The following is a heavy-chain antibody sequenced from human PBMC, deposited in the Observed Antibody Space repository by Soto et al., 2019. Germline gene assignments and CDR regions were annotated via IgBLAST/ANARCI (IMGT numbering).Heavy chain of an antibody. CDR3: ARYLVPAATYYYYGMDA. J-gene: IGHJ6*02. D-gene: IGHD2-2*01. V-gene: IGHV4-39*01. CDR1: GGSISGSSYY. CDR2: VHYSGST. Sequence: PSETLSLTCTVSGGSISGSSYYWGWIRQPPGKGLECIGSVHYSGSTDYNPSLKSRVTISVDTSKNQFSLKLTSVTAADTAVYYCARYLVPAATYYYYGMDAWGQGTTVTVSS.